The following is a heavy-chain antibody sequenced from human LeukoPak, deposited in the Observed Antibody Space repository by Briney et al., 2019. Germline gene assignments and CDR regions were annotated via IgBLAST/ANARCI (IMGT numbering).Heavy chain of an antibody. V-gene: IGHV1-2*02. Sequence: ASVKVSCKASGYTFTGYYMHWVRQAPGQGLEWMGWINPNSGGTNYAQKFQGRVTMTRDTSISTAYMELSRLRSDDTAVYYCARDDYGVSRWFDPWGQGTLVTVSS. CDR2: INPNSGGT. CDR1: GYTFTGYY. CDR3: ARDDYGVSRWFDP. D-gene: IGHD4-17*01. J-gene: IGHJ5*02.